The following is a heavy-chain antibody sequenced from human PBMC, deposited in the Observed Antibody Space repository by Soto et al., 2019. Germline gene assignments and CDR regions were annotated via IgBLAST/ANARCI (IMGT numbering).Heavy chain of an antibody. CDR1: GFTFSSYA. CDR3: ARDNLKRITIFGVVPYGMDV. CDR2: ISYDGRNK. J-gene: IGHJ6*02. Sequence: GGSLRLSCAASGFTFSSYAMHWVRQAPGKGLEWVAVISYDGRNKYYADSVKGRFTISRDNSKNTLYLQMNSLRAEDTAVYYCARDNLKRITIFGVVPYGMDVWGQGTTVTVSS. D-gene: IGHD3-3*01. V-gene: IGHV3-30*04.